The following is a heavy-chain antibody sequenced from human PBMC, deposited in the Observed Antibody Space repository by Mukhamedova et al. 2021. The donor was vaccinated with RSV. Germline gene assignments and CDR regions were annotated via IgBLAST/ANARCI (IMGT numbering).Heavy chain of an antibody. CDR3: ERAAWLLWYFDY. D-gene: IGHD5-18*01. J-gene: IGHJ4*02. V-gene: IGHV3-53*01. CDR2: IYSGGST. Sequence: VIYSGGSTYYADSVKGRFTISSDNSKNTLYLQMNSLRAEDTAVYYCERAAWLLWYFDYWGKGTLVTVSS.